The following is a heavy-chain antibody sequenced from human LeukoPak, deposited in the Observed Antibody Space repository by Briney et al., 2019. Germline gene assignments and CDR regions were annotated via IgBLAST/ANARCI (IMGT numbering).Heavy chain of an antibody. D-gene: IGHD2-2*01. CDR1: GFPLSGYS. CDR3: ARVGYCSSSTCRNFFDY. Sequence: KSGGSLRLSCAASGFPLSGYSMNWVRQAPGKGLEWVSSFSSTTNYMYYADSVKGRFTISRDNAKNSLHLQMNSLRAEDTAVYYCARVGYCSSSTCRNFFDYWGQGTLVTVSS. V-gene: IGHV3-21*01. CDR2: FSSTTNYM. J-gene: IGHJ4*02.